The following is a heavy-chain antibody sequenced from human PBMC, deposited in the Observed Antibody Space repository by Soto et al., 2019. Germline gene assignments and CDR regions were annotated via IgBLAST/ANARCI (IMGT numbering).Heavy chain of an antibody. Sequence: QVQLVQSGAEVKKPGASVKVSCAFTSFDINWVRQAAGQGLEWMAWMNPNSGDTRYAQTLQGRVTMTRDTSKFTAYLELNNLRSEDTAVYSCARGRGSSAWEFADYYRDVWDQGATVTVCS. CDR3: ARGRGSSAWEFADYYRDV. J-gene: IGHJ6*02. CDR1: FTSFD. CDR2: MNPNSGDT. D-gene: IGHD6-19*01. V-gene: IGHV1-8*01.